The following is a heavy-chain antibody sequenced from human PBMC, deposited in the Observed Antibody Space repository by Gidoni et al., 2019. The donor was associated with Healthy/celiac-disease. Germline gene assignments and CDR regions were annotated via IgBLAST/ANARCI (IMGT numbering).Heavy chain of an antibody. V-gene: IGHV3-33*01. J-gene: IGHJ5*02. Sequence: QVQLVESGGGVVQPGRSLRLSCAASGFTFISYGMHGVRQAPGKGLEWVAVIWYDGSNKYYADSVKGRFTISRDNSKNTLYLQMNSLRAEDTAVYYCARDPEGYCSSTSCYSWFDPWGQGTLVTVSS. D-gene: IGHD2-2*01. CDR1: GFTFISYG. CDR2: IWYDGSNK. CDR3: ARDPEGYCSSTSCYSWFDP.